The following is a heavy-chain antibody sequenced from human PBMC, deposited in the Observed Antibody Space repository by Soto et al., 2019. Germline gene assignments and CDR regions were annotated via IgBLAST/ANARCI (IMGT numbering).Heavy chain of an antibody. CDR3: ARAGTNMVQFDY. J-gene: IGHJ4*02. CDR2: IHYSGST. D-gene: IGHD3-10*01. V-gene: IGHV4-59*01. CDR1: GGSIIRYY. Sequence: SETLSLTCTVSGGSIIRYYCIFIRQPPGKGLEWIGYIHYSGSTNYNPSLKSRVTISVDTSKNQFSLEVHSVTAADTAVYYCARAGTNMVQFDYWGQGTLVTVSS.